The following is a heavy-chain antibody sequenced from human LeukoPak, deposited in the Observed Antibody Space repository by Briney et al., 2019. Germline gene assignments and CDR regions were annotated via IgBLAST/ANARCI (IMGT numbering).Heavy chain of an antibody. CDR3: AKAPVATCSGAYCYPFDY. Sequence: GGSLRLSCAASGFTFSSYAMSWVRQAPGKGLEWVSVISGSGDSTYYADSVKGRFTISRDNSKNTLYLQMNRLRAEDAAVHYCAKAPVATCSGAYCYPFDYWGQGTLVTVSS. D-gene: IGHD2-21*01. V-gene: IGHV3-23*01. J-gene: IGHJ4*02. CDR2: ISGSGDST. CDR1: GFTFSSYA.